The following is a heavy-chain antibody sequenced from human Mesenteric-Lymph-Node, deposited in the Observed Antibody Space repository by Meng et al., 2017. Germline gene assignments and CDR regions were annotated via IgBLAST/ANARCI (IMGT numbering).Heavy chain of an antibody. J-gene: IGHJ6*02. CDR1: GSTFTGYY. V-gene: IGHV1-2*02. CDR2: ISPNGGT. D-gene: IGHD2-2*01. CDR3: ARDLRLPADCSSTSCYVGWFYYYYGMDV. Sequence: ASVKVSCKASGSTFTGYYFHWVRQAPGQGLEWMGWISPNGGTNYAQKFEGRVTVTRDTSINTIYMELSRLRSDDTAVYYCARDLRLPADCSSTSCYVGWFYYYYGMDVWGQGTTVTVSS.